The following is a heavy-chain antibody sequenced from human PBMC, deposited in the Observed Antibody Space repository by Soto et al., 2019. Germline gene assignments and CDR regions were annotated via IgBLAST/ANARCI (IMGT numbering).Heavy chain of an antibody. Sequence: SETLSLTCTVSGGSISSGGYYCSWIRQHPGKGLEWIGYIYYSGSTYYNPSLKSRVTISVDTSKNQFSLKLSSVTAADTAVYYCARDRLANWFDPWGQGTLVTVSS. J-gene: IGHJ5*02. CDR2: IYYSGST. D-gene: IGHD3-9*01. CDR1: GGSISSGGYY. V-gene: IGHV4-61*08. CDR3: ARDRLANWFDP.